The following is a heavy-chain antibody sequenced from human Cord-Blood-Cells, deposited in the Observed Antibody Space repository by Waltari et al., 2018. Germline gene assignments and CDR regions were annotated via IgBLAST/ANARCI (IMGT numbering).Heavy chain of an antibody. CDR3: AREGTYPDY. CDR2: TNCNIGGI. CDR1: GYTFNGYY. Sequence: HVQLVQSGAEVKKPRTSVKVSCKASGYTFNGYYMHWVRQAPGQGLEWRVRTNCNIGGINDAQRFQGRVTSTCETSIRTADMELSRMRSEDTAVYYCAREGTYPDYCGQG. J-gene: IGHJ4*02. D-gene: IGHD1-1*01. V-gene: IGHV1-2*01.